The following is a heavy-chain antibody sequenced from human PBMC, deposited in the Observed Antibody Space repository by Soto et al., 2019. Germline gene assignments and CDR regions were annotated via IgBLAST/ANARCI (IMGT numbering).Heavy chain of an antibody. CDR2: TYYRSKWYN. CDR3: ARDRDRTYDFWSGYGFDP. D-gene: IGHD3-3*01. V-gene: IGHV6-1*01. CDR1: GDSVSSNSAA. J-gene: IGHJ5*02. Sequence: PSQNLSLTCAISGDSVSSNSAAWNWIRQSPSRGLEWLGRTYYRSKWYNDYAVSVKSRITINPDTSKNQFSLQLNSVTPEDTAVYYCARDRDRTYDFWSGYGFDPWGQGTLVTVSS.